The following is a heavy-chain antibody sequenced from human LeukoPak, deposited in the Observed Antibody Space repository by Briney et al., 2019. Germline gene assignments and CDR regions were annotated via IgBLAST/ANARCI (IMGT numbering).Heavy chain of an antibody. J-gene: IGHJ4*02. D-gene: IGHD6-19*01. CDR2: ISATGGST. CDR3: AKVKFGSSGWYENYFDY. V-gene: IGHV3-23*01. Sequence: GGSLRLSCAASGFTFNNYAMTWVRQAPGKGLEWVLSISATGGSTYYADSVKGRFTISRDNSKNTLYLQMNSLRAEDTAVYYCAKVKFGSSGWYENYFDYWGQGTLVTVSS. CDR1: GFTFNNYA.